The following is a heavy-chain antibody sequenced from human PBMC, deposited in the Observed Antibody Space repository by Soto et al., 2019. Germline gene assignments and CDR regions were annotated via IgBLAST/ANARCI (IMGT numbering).Heavy chain of an antibody. J-gene: IGHJ4*02. CDR3: ARCSGYYYWEDY. V-gene: IGHV1-3*05. D-gene: IGHD3-22*01. CDR1: GYTFTSYA. Sequence: QVQLVQSGAEEKKPGASVKVSCKASGYTFTSYAMHWVHQAPGQRLEWMGWINAGNGNTKYSQKFQGRVTITRDTSASTAYMELSSLRSEDTAVTYSARCSGYYYWEDYWGQGHLVTVSS. CDR2: INAGNGNT.